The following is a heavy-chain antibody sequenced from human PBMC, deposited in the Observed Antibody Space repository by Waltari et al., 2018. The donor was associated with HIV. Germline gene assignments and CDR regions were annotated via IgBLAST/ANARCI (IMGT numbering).Heavy chain of an antibody. J-gene: IGHJ5*02. CDR2: IYYSGRT. CDR1: GGSISSSRYD. D-gene: IGHD3-10*01. V-gene: IGHV4-39*01. Sequence: QLQLQASGPGLVKPSETLSLTFTVSGGSISSSRYDWGWIGQPPGLGLEGIGRIYYSGRTHYKPSLKRRVTISVHTSKNQFSLKLSSVTAADTAVYYCARQVLVTGIHWFDPWGQGTVVIVSS. CDR3: ARQVLVTGIHWFDP.